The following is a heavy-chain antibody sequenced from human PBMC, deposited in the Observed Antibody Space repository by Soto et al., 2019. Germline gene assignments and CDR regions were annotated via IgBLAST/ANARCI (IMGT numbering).Heavy chain of an antibody. J-gene: IGHJ3*02. D-gene: IGHD5-12*01. Sequence: GGSLRLSCAASGFTFSSYGMHWVRQAPGKGLEWVAVIWYDGSNKHSADSVKGRFTISRDNSKNTLYLQMNSLRVEDTSLYYCVRYRGGANALDIWGQGTMVTVSS. CDR2: IWYDGSNK. V-gene: IGHV3-33*01. CDR3: VRYRGGANALDI. CDR1: GFTFSSYG.